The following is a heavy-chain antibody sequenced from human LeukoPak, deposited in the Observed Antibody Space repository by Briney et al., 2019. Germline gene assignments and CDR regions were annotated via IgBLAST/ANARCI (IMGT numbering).Heavy chain of an antibody. CDR1: GGSISSRSHS. D-gene: IGHD1-1*01. J-gene: IGHJ4*02. Sequence: SETLSLTCTVSGGSISSRSHSWGWIRQPPGKGLERIGSLYYSGSTYYNPSLPSRVSMSIDTSKSQFSLTLRSVTAAETAVYYCAKYVTVRTGTTRASFDYWGQGTLVTVSS. V-gene: IGHV4-39*07. CDR3: AKYVTVRTGTTRASFDY. CDR2: LYYSGST.